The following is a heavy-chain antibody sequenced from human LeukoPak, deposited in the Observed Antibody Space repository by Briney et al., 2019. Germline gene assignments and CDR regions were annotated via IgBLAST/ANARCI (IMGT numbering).Heavy chain of an antibody. CDR2: ISSSSSYT. V-gene: IGHV3-11*05. CDR3: ARDRDCSSTSCYVDY. J-gene: IGHJ4*02. D-gene: IGHD2-2*01. Sequence: GGSLRLSCAAPGFSVSSNYMSWVRQAPGQGLEWVSYISSSSSYTNYADFVKGRFTISRDNAKNSLYLQMNSLRAEDTAVYYCARDRDCSSTSCYVDYWGQGTLVTVSS. CDR1: GFSVSSNY.